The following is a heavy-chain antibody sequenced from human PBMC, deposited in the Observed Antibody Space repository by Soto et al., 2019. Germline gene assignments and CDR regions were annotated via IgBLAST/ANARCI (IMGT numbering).Heavy chain of an antibody. Sequence: ASVKVSCKVSGYTLTELSMHWVRQAPGKGLEWMGGFDPEDGETIYAQKFQGRVTMTEDTSTDTAYMELSSLRSEDTAVYYCAKAADYYYGMDVSGQGTTVTVSS. D-gene: IGHD6-25*01. J-gene: IGHJ6*02. CDR2: FDPEDGET. V-gene: IGHV1-24*01. CDR3: AKAADYYYGMDV. CDR1: GYTLTELS.